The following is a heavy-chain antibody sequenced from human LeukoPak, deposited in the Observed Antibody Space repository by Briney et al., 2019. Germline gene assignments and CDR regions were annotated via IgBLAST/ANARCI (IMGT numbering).Heavy chain of an antibody. J-gene: IGHJ4*02. V-gene: IGHV3-74*01. CDR2: INSDGSWT. Sequence: PGGSLRLSCAASGNYWMHWVRQAPGKGLVWVSHINSDGSWTSYADSVKGRFTISRDNSKNTLYLQMNSLRAEDTAVYYCASWGIAVAETYYFDYWGQGTLVTVSS. D-gene: IGHD6-19*01. CDR3: ASWGIAVAETYYFDY. CDR1: GNYW.